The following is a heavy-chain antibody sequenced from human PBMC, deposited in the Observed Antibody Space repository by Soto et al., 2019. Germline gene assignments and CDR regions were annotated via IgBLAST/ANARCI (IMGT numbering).Heavy chain of an antibody. V-gene: IGHV4-59*01. Sequence: KTSETLSLTCTVSGGSISSYYWSWIRQPPGKGLEWIGYIYYSGSTNYNPSLKSRVTISVDTSKNQFSLKLSSVTAADTAVYYCARDGYYMGYYYYGMDVWGQGTTVTVSS. D-gene: IGHD3-3*01. CDR1: GGSISSYY. CDR3: ARDGYYMGYYYYGMDV. CDR2: IYYSGST. J-gene: IGHJ6*02.